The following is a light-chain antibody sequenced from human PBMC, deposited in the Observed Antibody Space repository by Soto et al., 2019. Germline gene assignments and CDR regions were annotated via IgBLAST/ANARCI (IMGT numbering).Light chain of an antibody. CDR2: GAS. J-gene: IGKJ3*01. CDR3: QQYGNSPRIT. Sequence: EIVLTQSPGTLSLSPGERATLSCRASQSVNNNYLAWYQQKPGQAPRLLIYGASNRATGIPDRFSGSGSGTDFTLTISRLEPEDFAVYYCQQYGNSPRITFGPGTKVDIK. V-gene: IGKV3-20*01. CDR1: QSVNNNY.